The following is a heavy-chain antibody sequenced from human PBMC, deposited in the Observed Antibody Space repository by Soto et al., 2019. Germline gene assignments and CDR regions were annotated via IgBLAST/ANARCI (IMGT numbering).Heavy chain of an antibody. J-gene: IGHJ6*02. CDR1: GFTFSNYW. D-gene: IGHD5-12*01. V-gene: IGHV3-7*03. Sequence: EVQLVESGGGLVQPGGTLRVSCAASGFTFSNYWMSWVRQAQGKGLEWVATTKEDGSDKYYLDSVKGRFTISRDNAKSLLHLQMNRLRAEDTAVYYCVRGGIVATLLSYYSYGMDVWGQGTTVTVSS. CDR2: TKEDGSDK. CDR3: VRGGIVATLLSYYSYGMDV.